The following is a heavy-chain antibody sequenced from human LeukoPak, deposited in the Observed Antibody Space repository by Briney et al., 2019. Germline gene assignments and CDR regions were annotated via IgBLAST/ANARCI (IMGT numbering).Heavy chain of an antibody. J-gene: IGHJ4*02. CDR3: TRDHSHRGIAVAGTNY. CDR2: IRSKAYGGTT. Sequence: GGSLRLSCTASGFTFGDYAMSWVRQAPGKGLEWVGFIRSKAYGGTTEYAASVKGRFTISRDDSKSIAYLQMNSLKTEDTAVYYCTRDHSHRGIAVAGTNYWGQGTLVTVSS. V-gene: IGHV3-49*04. D-gene: IGHD6-19*01. CDR1: GFTFGDYA.